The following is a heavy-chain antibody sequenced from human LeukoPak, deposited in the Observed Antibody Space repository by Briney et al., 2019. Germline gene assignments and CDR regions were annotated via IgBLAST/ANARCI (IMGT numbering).Heavy chain of an antibody. Sequence: GGSLRLSCAPSGFTFSRHGMHWVRQAPGKGLEWVAIISNDGSRKYYAHSVEGRFTISRDNSKNTLYLQMDSLRAEDTAVYYCARDRAWNYFDYWGQRTLVTVSS. CDR2: ISNDGSRK. V-gene: IGHV3-30*03. J-gene: IGHJ4*02. D-gene: IGHD3-3*01. CDR1: GFTFSRHG. CDR3: ARDRAWNYFDY.